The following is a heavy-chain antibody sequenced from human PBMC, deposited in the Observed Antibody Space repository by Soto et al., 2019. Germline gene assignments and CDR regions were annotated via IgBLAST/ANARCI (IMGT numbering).Heavy chain of an antibody. J-gene: IGHJ5*02. CDR2: IDPGETYA. D-gene: IGHD2-2*03. V-gene: IGHV5-10-1*01. CDR1: GYTFSTFL. CDR3: ARIYCNTKTCDRWIEP. Sequence: GESLRISCRCFGYTFSTFLISWGRQMPGKGLEWMGRIDPGETYATYSPAFKGHVTISADKATSTAYLQWRSLKASDTAMYFCARIYCNTKTCDRWIEPWGQATLVNVS.